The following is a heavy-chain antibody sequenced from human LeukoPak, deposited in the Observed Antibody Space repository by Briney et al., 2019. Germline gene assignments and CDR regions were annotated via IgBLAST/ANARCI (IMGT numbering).Heavy chain of an antibody. V-gene: IGHV3-30*04. CDR3: ARDRGWGEWLPLSY. Sequence: GGSLRLSCAASGFTFSSYAMHWVRQVPGKGLEWVAVISYDGSNKYYADSVKGRFTISRDNSKNTLYLQMNSLRAEDTAVYYCARDRGWGEWLPLSYWGQGTLVTVSS. J-gene: IGHJ4*02. D-gene: IGHD3-3*01. CDR1: GFTFSSYA. CDR2: ISYDGSNK.